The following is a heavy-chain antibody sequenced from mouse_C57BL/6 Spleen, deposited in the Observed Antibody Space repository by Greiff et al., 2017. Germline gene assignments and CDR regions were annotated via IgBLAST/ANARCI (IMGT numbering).Heavy chain of an antibody. CDR3: ARSYYYGSRGDAMDY. CDR1: GYTFTDYY. Sequence: QVQLQQSGAELVRPGASVKLSCKASGYTFTDYYINWVKQRPGQGLEWIARIYPGSGNTYYNEKFKGKATLTAEKSSSTAYMQLSSLTSEDSAVYFCARSYYYGSRGDAMDYWGQGTSVTVS. V-gene: IGHV1-76*01. D-gene: IGHD1-1*01. J-gene: IGHJ4*01. CDR2: IYPGSGNT.